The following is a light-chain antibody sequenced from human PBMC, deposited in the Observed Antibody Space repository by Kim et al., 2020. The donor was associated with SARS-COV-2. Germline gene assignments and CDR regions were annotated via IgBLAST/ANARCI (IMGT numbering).Light chain of an antibody. CDR2: SNN. Sequence: QAVVTQPPSASRTPGQRVTISCSGSSSNIGSNTVNWYQQLPGTAPKLLIYSNNQRPSGVPDRFSGSKSGTSASLAISGLQSEDEADYYCAAWDDSLNGPVFGTGTKVTVL. V-gene: IGLV1-44*01. CDR3: AAWDDSLNGPV. J-gene: IGLJ1*01. CDR1: SSNIGSNT.